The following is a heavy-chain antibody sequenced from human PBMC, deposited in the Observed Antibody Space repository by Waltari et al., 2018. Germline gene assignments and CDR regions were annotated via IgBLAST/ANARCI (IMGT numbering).Heavy chain of an antibody. CDR1: GVRFSPCG. D-gene: IGHD7-27*01. CDR3: ARDLNWETY. CDR2: INPDGSEK. J-gene: IGHJ4*02. Sequence: EVQLVESGGGLVRPGGSRGSSGGASGVRFSPCGITWVRQTPGKGLECVANINPDGSEKYYVDSVKGRFTISRDNAKNSLYLQMNSLRAEDTSVYYCARDLNWETYWGRGALVTVSS. V-gene: IGHV3-7*01.